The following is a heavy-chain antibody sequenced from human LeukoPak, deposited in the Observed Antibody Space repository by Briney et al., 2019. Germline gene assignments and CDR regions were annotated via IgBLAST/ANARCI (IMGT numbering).Heavy chain of an antibody. CDR3: ARDHRANGNFVSATTFDF. D-gene: IGHD2-8*01. CDR2: INVDSGNT. V-gene: IGHV1-3*01. CDR1: GYSFTSYA. J-gene: IGHJ4*02. Sequence: RASVTVSFTASGYSFTSYAMPWVRQALGQRPEWMGWINVDSGNTNYSEKFQDRVTITRDTSAGTAYVELSRLSSEDTAIYYCARDHRANGNFVSATTFDFWGQGTLVTVSS.